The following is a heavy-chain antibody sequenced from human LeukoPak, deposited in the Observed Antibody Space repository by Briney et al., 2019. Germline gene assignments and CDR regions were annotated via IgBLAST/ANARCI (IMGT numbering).Heavy chain of an antibody. CDR1: GFTFSSSS. J-gene: IGHJ5*02. CDR3: ARIAFSTGSTSP. CDR2: ISSSSSTI. D-gene: IGHD6-19*01. Sequence: GGSLRLPCAASGFTFSSSSMNWVRPAPGKGLEWVSYISSSSSTISYADSVKGRFTISRDNAKNSLYLQMNSLRAEDSAVYYCARIAFSTGSTSPWGQGTLVTVSS. V-gene: IGHV3-48*01.